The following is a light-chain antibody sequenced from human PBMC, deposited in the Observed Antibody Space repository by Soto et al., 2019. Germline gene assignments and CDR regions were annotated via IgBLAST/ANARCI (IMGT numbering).Light chain of an antibody. CDR3: CSYAGANTYV. V-gene: IGLV2-23*02. CDR1: SSDVGNFNL. Sequence: QSVLTQLASGSRSALQSISIFYTETSSDVGNFNLVSWYQHHPGKAPKLILFEVSRRPSGVSNRFSGSKSGNTASLTISGLQTEDEADYHCCSYAGANTYVFGTGTKVTVL. CDR2: EVS. J-gene: IGLJ1*01.